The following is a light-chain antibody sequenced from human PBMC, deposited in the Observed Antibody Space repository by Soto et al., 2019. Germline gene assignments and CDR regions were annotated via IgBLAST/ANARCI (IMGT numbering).Light chain of an antibody. CDR2: AAS. Sequence: DNHMTQSPSTLSASVGDRVTITCRASQDIGSDLAWYQQKPGKAPKLLIYAASSLQSGVPSRFSGSGSGTDFTLTISSLQPEDFATYYCQQSYSTPTFGQGTRLEIK. CDR1: QDIGSD. CDR3: QQSYSTPT. J-gene: IGKJ5*01. V-gene: IGKV1-39*01.